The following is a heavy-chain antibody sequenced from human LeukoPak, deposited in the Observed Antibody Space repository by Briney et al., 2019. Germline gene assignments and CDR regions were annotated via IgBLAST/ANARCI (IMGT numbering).Heavy chain of an antibody. J-gene: IGHJ4*02. Sequence: GRSLRLSCAASGLTFSSYSMNWVRQAPGRGLEWVSSISSSSSYIFYADSVKGRFTISRDNAKNSLYLQMNSLRAEDTAVYYCARDGSTYYDILTGYYQYRGYFDYWGQGTLVTVSS. CDR3: ARDGSTYYDILTGYYQYRGYFDY. CDR2: ISSSSSYI. CDR1: GLTFSSYS. D-gene: IGHD3-9*01. V-gene: IGHV3-21*01.